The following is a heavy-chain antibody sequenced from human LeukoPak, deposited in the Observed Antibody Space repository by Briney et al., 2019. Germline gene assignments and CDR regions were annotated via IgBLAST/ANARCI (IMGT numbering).Heavy chain of an antibody. Sequence: GGSLRLSCAASGFTFSSYGMHWVRQAPGKGLEWVAVISYDGSNKYYADSVKGRFTISRDNSKNTLYLQMNSLRAEDTAVYYCAKEPLITPLDYWGQGTLVTVSS. CDR2: ISYDGSNK. V-gene: IGHV3-30*18. J-gene: IGHJ4*02. CDR3: AKEPLITPLDY. CDR1: GFTFSSYG. D-gene: IGHD3-22*01.